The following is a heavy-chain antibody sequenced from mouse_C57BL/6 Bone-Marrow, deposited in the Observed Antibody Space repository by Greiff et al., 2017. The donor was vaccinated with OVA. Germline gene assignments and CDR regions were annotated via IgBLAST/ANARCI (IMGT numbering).Heavy chain of an antibody. Sequence: VHVKQSGAELVRPGASVKLSCTASGFHIKDDYMHWVKQRPEQGLEWIGWIDPENGDTEYASKFQGKATITADTSSNTAYLQLSSLTSEDTAVYYCTSDGNFDDWGQGTTLTVSS. D-gene: IGHD2-1*01. CDR2: IDPENGDT. CDR3: TSDGNFDD. J-gene: IGHJ2*01. CDR1: GFHIKDDY. V-gene: IGHV14-4*01.